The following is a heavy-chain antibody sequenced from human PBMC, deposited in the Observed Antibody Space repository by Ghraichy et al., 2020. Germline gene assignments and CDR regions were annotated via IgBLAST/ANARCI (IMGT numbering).Heavy chain of an antibody. CDR2: TYYRSKWYN. CDR1: GDSVSSNSAA. J-gene: IGHJ6*02. V-gene: IGHV6-1*01. CDR3: ARDHNSPQTTVVTPGSYYYGMDV. D-gene: IGHD4-23*01. Sequence: SQTLSLTCAISGDSVSSNSAAWNWIRQSPSRGLEWLGRTYYRSKWYNDYAVSVKSRISINPDTSKNQFCLQLNSVTPEDTAVYYCARDHNSPQTTVVTPGSYYYGMDVWGQGTTVTVSS.